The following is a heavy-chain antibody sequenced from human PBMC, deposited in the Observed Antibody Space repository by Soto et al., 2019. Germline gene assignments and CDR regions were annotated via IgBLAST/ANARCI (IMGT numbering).Heavy chain of an antibody. J-gene: IGHJ4*02. CDR2: INPSGGST. CDR3: ARDRGWYSSINYFDS. CDR1: GYTFTSYY. D-gene: IGHD6-19*01. V-gene: IGHV1-46*01. Sequence: ASVKVSCKASGYTFTSYYMHWVRQAPGQGLEWMGIINPSGGSTSYAQKFQGRVTMTRDTSTSTVYMELSSLRAEDTAVYYCARDRGWYSSINYFDSWGQGTLVTVSS.